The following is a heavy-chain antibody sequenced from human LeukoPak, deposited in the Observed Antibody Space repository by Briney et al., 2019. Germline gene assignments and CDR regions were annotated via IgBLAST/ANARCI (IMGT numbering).Heavy chain of an antibody. V-gene: IGHV3-48*01. Sequence: PGGSLRLSCAASGFTFSSYSMNWVRQAPGKGLEWVSYISSSSSTIYCADSVKGRFTISRDNAKNSLYLQMNSLRAEDTAVYYCARSGSSTSHNKLLYYYYYMDVWGKGTTVTVSS. J-gene: IGHJ6*03. CDR1: GFTFSSYS. CDR3: ARSGSSTSHNKLLYYYYYMDV. CDR2: ISSSSSTI. D-gene: IGHD2-2*01.